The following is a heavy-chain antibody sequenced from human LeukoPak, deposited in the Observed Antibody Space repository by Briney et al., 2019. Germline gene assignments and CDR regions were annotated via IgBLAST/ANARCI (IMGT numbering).Heavy chain of an antibody. D-gene: IGHD5-12*01. Sequence: PGGSLRLSCAASGFTFSSSWMSWVRQAPGKGLEWVANIKQDGSEKYYVDSVKGRFTISRDNVKNSLYLQMNSLRAEDTAVYYCARVGYSGYDFDYWGQGTLVTVSS. CDR2: IKQDGSEK. CDR1: GFTFSSSW. J-gene: IGHJ4*02. CDR3: ARVGYSGYDFDY. V-gene: IGHV3-7*01.